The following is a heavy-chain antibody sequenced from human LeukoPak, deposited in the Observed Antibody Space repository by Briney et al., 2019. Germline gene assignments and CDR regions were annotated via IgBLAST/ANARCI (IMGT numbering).Heavy chain of an antibody. J-gene: IGHJ4*02. CDR3: AKDDAWLRFGE. CDR2: ISPSGDIT. V-gene: IGHV3-23*01. Sequence: GGSLRLSCAASGFTFSNHGMNWVRQAPGKGLEWVSGISPSGDITYYADSVKGRFTISRDNSKNTVYLQVISLTAEDSAVYYCAKDDAWLRFGEWSQGTLVTVSS. D-gene: IGHD3-10*01. CDR1: GFTFSNHG.